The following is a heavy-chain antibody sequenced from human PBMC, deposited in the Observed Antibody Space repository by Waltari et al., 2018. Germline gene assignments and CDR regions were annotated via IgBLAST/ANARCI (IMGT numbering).Heavy chain of an antibody. CDR1: GFTFSTHW. CDR3: AGYYYGSGSPADY. Sequence: EVQLVESGGGLVQPGGSLRLSCAASGFTFSTHWMSWVRKAPGKGLEWVANIKQDGSEKYYVDSVKGRFTISRDNAKNYLYLQMNSLRAEDTAIYYCAGYYYGSGSPADYWGQGTLVTVSS. J-gene: IGHJ4*02. CDR2: IKQDGSEK. V-gene: IGHV3-7*01. D-gene: IGHD3-10*01.